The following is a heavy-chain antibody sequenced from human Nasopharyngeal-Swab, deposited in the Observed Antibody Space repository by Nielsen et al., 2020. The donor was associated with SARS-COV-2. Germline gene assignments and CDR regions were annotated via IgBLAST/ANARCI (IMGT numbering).Heavy chain of an antibody. Sequence: SVKVSCKASGGTFSSYAISWVRQAPGQGLEWMGGIIPIFGTANYAQKFQGRVTITADESTSTAYMGLSSLRSEDTAVYYCASNSRDGYNFDAFDIWGQGTMVTVSS. CDR1: GGTFSSYA. CDR3: ASNSRDGYNFDAFDI. J-gene: IGHJ3*02. CDR2: IIPIFGTA. V-gene: IGHV1-69*13. D-gene: IGHD5-24*01.